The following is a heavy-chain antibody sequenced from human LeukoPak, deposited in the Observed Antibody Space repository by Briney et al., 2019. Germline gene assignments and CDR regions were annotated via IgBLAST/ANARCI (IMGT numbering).Heavy chain of an antibody. V-gene: IGHV3-9*01. CDR1: GFTFDDYA. J-gene: IGHJ4*02. Sequence: GGSLRLSCAASGFTFDDYAMHWVRHAPGKGLEWVSGISWNSGSIGYADSVKGRFTISRDNAKNSLYLQMNSLRAEDTALYYCAKLSQDSSGYYPAPHFDYWGQGTLVTVSS. CDR2: ISWNSGSI. D-gene: IGHD3-22*01. CDR3: AKLSQDSSGYYPAPHFDY.